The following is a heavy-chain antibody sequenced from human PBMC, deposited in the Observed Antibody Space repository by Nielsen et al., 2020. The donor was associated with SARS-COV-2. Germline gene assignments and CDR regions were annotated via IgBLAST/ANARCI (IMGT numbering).Heavy chain of an antibody. V-gene: IGHV4-39*01. D-gene: IGHD6-13*01. CDR1: GGSVSSSGHY. J-gene: IGHJ4*02. Sequence: SETLSLTCAVAGGSVSSSGHYWGWVRQPPGRGLEWIGSMYYNGYTYYNPSLKSRVTMSVDTSKNQFSLKMSSVTASDTAVYYCARAYSSGWSNAGIFEYWGLGTLVTVSS. CDR3: ARAYSSGWSNAGIFEY. CDR2: MYYNGYT.